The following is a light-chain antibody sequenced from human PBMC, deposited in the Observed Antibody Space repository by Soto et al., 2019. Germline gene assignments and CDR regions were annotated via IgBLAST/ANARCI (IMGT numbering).Light chain of an antibody. Sequence: DIQMTQSPSSLSASVGDRVTITCQASHDVSNYLNWYRQKPGKAPTLLIYDASVLETGVPSRFSGTGSGTDFTFTITSLQPEDSATYYCQQFHRWPVTFGGGAKVEI. V-gene: IGKV1-33*01. CDR1: HDVSNY. CDR3: QQFHRWPVT. CDR2: DAS. J-gene: IGKJ4*01.